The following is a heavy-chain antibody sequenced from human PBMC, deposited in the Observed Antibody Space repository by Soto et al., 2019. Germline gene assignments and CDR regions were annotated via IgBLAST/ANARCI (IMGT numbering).Heavy chain of an antibody. CDR3: LKDAPRGSIDD. D-gene: IGHD3-10*01. CDR1: GFRFKQYV. CDR2: VSPTGDTV. V-gene: IGHV3-9*01. J-gene: IGHJ4*02. Sequence: VQVVASGGGLVQPGRSLRLSCAASGFRFKQYVMNWVRQAPGKGLECVSTVSPTGDTVAYEDFVEGRFTVSRDNAKNSLYLQMNRLKGDDTASDYCLKDAPRGSIDDWGQGTLVTVSS.